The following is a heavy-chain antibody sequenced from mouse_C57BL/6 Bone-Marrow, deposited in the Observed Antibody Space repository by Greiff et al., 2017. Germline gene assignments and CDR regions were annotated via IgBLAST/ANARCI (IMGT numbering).Heavy chain of an antibody. CDR1: GFSLTSYG. V-gene: IGHV2-5*01. D-gene: IGHD2-1*01. CDR3: ACPYGNYVSMDY. CDR2: IWRGGST. J-gene: IGHJ4*01. Sequence: QVQLQQSGPGLVQPSQSLSITCTVSGFSLTSYGVHWVRQSPGKGLEWLGVIWRGGSTDYNAAFMSRLGITKDNSKSQVFFKMNSLQADDTAIYCCACPYGNYVSMDYWGQGTSVTVSA.